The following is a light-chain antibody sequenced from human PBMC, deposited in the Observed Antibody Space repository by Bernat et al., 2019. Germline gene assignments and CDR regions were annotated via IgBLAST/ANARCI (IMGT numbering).Light chain of an antibody. CDR3: CSLTTTTTWV. V-gene: IGLV2-18*02. J-gene: IGLJ3*02. CDR1: SSDVGSYNR. CDR2: EVN. Sequence: QSALTQPPSVSGSPGQSVTISCTGTSSDVGSYNRVSWYQQPPGTAPKLMIYEVNNRPSGVPDRFSGSKSGNTASLTISGLQAEDEADYYCCSLTTTTTWVFGGGTKLTVL.